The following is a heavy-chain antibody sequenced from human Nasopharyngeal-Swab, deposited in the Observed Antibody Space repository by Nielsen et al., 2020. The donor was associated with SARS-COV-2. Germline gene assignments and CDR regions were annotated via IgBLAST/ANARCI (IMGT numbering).Heavy chain of an antibody. D-gene: IGHD3-16*01. CDR1: GGSISSSSYY. CDR3: ARERGRGGIWNYYYYMDV. Sequence: SETLSLTCTVSGGSISSSSYYWGWIRQPPGKGLEWIGSIYYSGSTYYNPSLKSRVTISVDTSKNQFSLKLSSVTAADTAVYYFARERGRGGIWNYYYYMDVWGKGTTVTVSS. J-gene: IGHJ6*03. V-gene: IGHV4-39*07. CDR2: IYYSGST.